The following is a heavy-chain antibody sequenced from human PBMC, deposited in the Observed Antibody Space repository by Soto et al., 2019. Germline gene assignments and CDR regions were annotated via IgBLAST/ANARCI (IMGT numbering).Heavy chain of an antibody. Sequence: QVQLVESGGGVVQPGRSLRLSCAASGFTFSSYAMHWVRQAPGKGLEWVAVISCDGSNKYYADSVKGRFTISRDNSKNTLYLQMNSLRAEDTAVYYCARDPPGVFGVVIPNYYYYGMDVWGQGTTVTVSS. CDR2: ISCDGSNK. J-gene: IGHJ6*02. V-gene: IGHV3-30-3*01. D-gene: IGHD3-3*01. CDR3: ARDPPGVFGVVIPNYYYYGMDV. CDR1: GFTFSSYA.